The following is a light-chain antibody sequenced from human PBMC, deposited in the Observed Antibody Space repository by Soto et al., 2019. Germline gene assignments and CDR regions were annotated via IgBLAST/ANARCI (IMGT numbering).Light chain of an antibody. J-gene: IGKJ1*01. Sequence: DIHMTQSPSSLSASIRDRVSITCRASQNITTCLHWYQQRPGRSPNLLIYAASHLQNGVPSRFSGSGSGPDFTLTIDSLQPEDFATCCCQQSYTAPWTLGQGTKVESK. CDR2: AAS. CDR1: QNITTC. CDR3: QQSYTAPWT. V-gene: IGKV1-39*01.